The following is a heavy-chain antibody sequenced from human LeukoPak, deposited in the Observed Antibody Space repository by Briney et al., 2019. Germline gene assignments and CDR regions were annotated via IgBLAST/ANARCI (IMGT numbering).Heavy chain of an antibody. CDR3: ARTLAPVFDY. CDR1: GFTFSSYW. D-gene: IGHD2-2*01. V-gene: IGHV3-7*03. CDR2: INQDESEK. J-gene: IGHJ4*02. Sequence: PGGSLRLSCAASGFTFSSYWMSWVRQAPGKGLEWVADINQDESEKYYVDSVKGRFTISRDNAKKSLFLQMNSLRAEDTAVYYCARTLAPVFDYWGQGTLVTVSS.